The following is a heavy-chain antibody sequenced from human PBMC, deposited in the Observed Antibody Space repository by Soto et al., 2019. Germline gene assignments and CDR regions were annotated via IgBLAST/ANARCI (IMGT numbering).Heavy chain of an antibody. D-gene: IGHD6-13*01. CDR3: ARYSSSWLMAKRDY. V-gene: IGHV3-23*01. CDR2: ISGSGGST. J-gene: IGHJ4*02. Sequence: GGSLRLSCAASGFTFSSYAMSWVRQAPGKGLEWVSAISGSGGSTYYADSVKGRFTISRDNSKNTLYLQMNSLRAEDTAVYYCARYSSSWLMAKRDYWGQGTLVTVSS. CDR1: GFTFSSYA.